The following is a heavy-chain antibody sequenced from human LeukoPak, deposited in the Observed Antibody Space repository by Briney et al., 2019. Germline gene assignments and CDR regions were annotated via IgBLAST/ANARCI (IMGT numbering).Heavy chain of an antibody. Sequence: GGSLRLSCSASGFTFGSYAMHWVRQAPGKGLEYVSAISSNGGSTYYADSVKGRFTIPRDNFKNTLYLQMSSLRAEDTAVYYCVAHCSSTSCYLSFFDYWGQGTLVTVSS. CDR3: VAHCSSTSCYLSFFDY. CDR1: GFTFGSYA. D-gene: IGHD2-2*01. CDR2: ISSNGGST. J-gene: IGHJ4*02. V-gene: IGHV3-64D*06.